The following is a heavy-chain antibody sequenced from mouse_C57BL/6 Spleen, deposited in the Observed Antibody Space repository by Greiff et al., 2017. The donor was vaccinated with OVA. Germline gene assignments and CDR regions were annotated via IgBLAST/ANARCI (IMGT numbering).Heavy chain of an antibody. Sequence: QVQLQQPGAELVRPGSSVKLSCKASGYTFTSYWMHWVKQRPIQGLEWIGNIDPSDSETHYNQKFKDKATLTVDKSSSTAYMQLSRLTSDASAVYDGASGNSYWYCDVWGTGTTVTVSS. J-gene: IGHJ1*03. CDR1: GYTFTSYW. D-gene: IGHD2-1*01. CDR2: IDPSDSET. CDR3: ASGNSYWYCDV. V-gene: IGHV1-52*01.